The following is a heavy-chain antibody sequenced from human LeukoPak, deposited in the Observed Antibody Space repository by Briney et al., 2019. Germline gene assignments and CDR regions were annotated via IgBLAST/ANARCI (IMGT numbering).Heavy chain of an antibody. CDR2: INHSGST. CDR3: ARGETGYYGMDV. J-gene: IGHJ6*02. V-gene: IGHV4-34*01. Sequence: SETLSLTCAVYGRSFSGYYWSWIRQPPGKGLEWIGEINHSGSTNYNPSLKSRVTISVDTSKNQFSLKLSSVTAADTAVYYCARGETGYYGMDVWGQGTTVTVSS. CDR1: GRSFSGYY.